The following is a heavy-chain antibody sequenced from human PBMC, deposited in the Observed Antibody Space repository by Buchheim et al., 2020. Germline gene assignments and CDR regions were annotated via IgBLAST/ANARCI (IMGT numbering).Heavy chain of an antibody. J-gene: IGHJ4*02. V-gene: IGHV3-30*04. CDR2: ISYDGSNK. Sequence: QVQLVESGGGLVKPGGSLRLSCAASGFTFSSYAMHWVRQAPGKGLEWVAVISYDGSNKYYADSVKGRFTISRDNSKNTLYLQMNSLRAEDTAVYYCARGPYYYGSGSYMVDEGYWGQGTL. CDR1: GFTFSSYA. D-gene: IGHD3-10*01. CDR3: ARGPYYYGSGSYMVDEGY.